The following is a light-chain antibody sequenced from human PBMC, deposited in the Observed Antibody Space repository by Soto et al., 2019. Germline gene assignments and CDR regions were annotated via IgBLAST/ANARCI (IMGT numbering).Light chain of an antibody. V-gene: IGKV1-5*03. CDR2: EAS. CDR3: QQYKSLPYT. J-gene: IGKJ2*01. CDR1: QSISMW. Sequence: DIQMTQSPSTLSASVGDRVTITCRASQSISMWLAWYQQKPGKAPKFLIYEASNLQSGVPSRFSGSGSVTEFTLTISSLQPDDFATYYCQQYKSLPYTFGHGTEVEIK.